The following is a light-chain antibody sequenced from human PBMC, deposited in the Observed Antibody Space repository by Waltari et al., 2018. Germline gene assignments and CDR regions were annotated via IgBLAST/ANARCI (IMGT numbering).Light chain of an antibody. CDR1: SSHPGAGYD. CDR3: QSYDTDVSGSSVV. Sequence: QSVLTHPPLLSGAPGQRVPISCTRSSSHPGAGYDVPWYQHLPGKAPKLLIYGNNNRPSGVPDRFSGSKSGTSASLAITGLRAEDEADYYCQSYDTDVSGSSVVFGGGTKLTVL. V-gene: IGLV1-40*01. J-gene: IGLJ2*01. CDR2: GNN.